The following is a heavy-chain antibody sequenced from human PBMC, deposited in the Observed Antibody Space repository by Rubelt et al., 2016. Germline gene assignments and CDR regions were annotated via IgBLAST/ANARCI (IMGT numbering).Heavy chain of an antibody. D-gene: IGHD4-17*01. CDR2: ISYDGSNK. CDR1: GFTFSSYA. J-gene: IGHJ6*02. V-gene: IGHV3-30*04. Sequence: QVHLVESGGGVVQPGRSLRLSCAASGFTFSSYAMHWVRQAPGKGLEWVAVISYDGSNKYYADSVKGRFTISRDNSKNTRYRRMNSLRAEDTAVYYCARKYGDYGMDVWGQGTTVTVSS. CDR3: ARKYGDYGMDV.